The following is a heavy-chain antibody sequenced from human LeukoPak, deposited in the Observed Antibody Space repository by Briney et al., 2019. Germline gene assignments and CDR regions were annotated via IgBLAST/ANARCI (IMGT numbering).Heavy chain of an antibody. Sequence: GRSLRLSCAASGFTFSSYVMHWVRQAPGKGLEWVAIISYDGSNEYYADSVKGRFTISRDNSKNTLYLHINSLRAEDTAVYYCVKDNPLDYWGQGTLVIVSS. CDR1: GFTFSSYV. CDR2: ISYDGSNE. CDR3: VKDNPLDY. D-gene: IGHD1-14*01. J-gene: IGHJ4*02. V-gene: IGHV3-30*04.